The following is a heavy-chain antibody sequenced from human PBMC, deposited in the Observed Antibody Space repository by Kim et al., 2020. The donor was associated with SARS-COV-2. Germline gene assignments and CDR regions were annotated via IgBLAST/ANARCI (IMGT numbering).Heavy chain of an antibody. Sequence: ASVKVSCKASGYTFTSYAMNWVRQAPGQGLEWMGWINTNTGNPTYAQGFTGRFVFSLDTSVSTAYLQISSLKAEDTAVYYCARDHSSSWTYYYYCYMDVWGKGTTVTVSS. CDR2: INTNTGNP. D-gene: IGHD6-13*01. CDR3: ARDHSSSWTYYYYCYMDV. CDR1: GYTFTSYA. J-gene: IGHJ6*03. V-gene: IGHV7-4-1*02.